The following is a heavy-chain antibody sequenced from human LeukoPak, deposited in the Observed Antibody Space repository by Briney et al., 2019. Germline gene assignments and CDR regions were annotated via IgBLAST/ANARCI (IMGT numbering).Heavy chain of an antibody. D-gene: IGHD5-12*01. CDR1: GFTFSSYD. CDR2: IGSAGDT. Sequence: GGSLRLSCAASGFTFSSYDMHWVRQARGKGLEWVSAIGSAGDTYYPGSVKGRFTISRENAKNSLYLQMNSLRAGDTAVYYCARGALVATSDGAFDIWGQGTMVTVSS. CDR3: ARGALVATSDGAFDI. J-gene: IGHJ3*02. V-gene: IGHV3-13*01.